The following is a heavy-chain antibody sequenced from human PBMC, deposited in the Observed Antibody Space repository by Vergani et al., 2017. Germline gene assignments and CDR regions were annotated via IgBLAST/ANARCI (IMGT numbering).Heavy chain of an antibody. V-gene: IGHV3-30*03. D-gene: IGHD6-19*01. CDR1: GFTFSSYW. CDR2: ISYDGSNK. Sequence: VQLVESGGGLVQPGGSLRLSCAASGFTFSSYWMHWVRQAPGKGLVWVAVISYDGSNKYYADSVKGRFTISRDNSKNTLYLQMNSLRAEDTAVYYCARDAGRLVPEYFQHWGQGTLVTVSS. CDR3: ARDAGRLVPEYFQH. J-gene: IGHJ1*01.